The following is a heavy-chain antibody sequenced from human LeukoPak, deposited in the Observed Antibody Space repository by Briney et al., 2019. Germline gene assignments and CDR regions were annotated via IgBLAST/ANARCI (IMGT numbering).Heavy chain of an antibody. J-gene: IGHJ4*02. Sequence: ESLRISCQTSGYTFTNYCITWVRQMPGKGLECMGSIDPSVSYINYSASFEGNVTFSTDKSTATVYLQWSSLEASDTAIYYCARLANPYCSGGSCSPTAFDYWGQGTLVTVSS. CDR1: GYTFTNYC. D-gene: IGHD2-15*01. CDR3: ARLANPYCSGGSCSPTAFDY. CDR2: IDPSVSYI. V-gene: IGHV5-10-1*01.